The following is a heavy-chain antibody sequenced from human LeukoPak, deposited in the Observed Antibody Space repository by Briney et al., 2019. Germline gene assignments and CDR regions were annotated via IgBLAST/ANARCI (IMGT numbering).Heavy chain of an antibody. CDR3: ARVYYYDSSGYPNAFDI. V-gene: IGHV1-8*01. D-gene: IGHD3-22*01. J-gene: IGHJ3*02. Sequence: ASVKVSCKASGYTFTSYDINWVRQATGQGLEWMGWMNPNSGNTGYAQKFQGRVTMTRNTSISTAYMELSSLRSEDTAVYYCARVYYYDSSGYPNAFDIWGQGTMVTVSS. CDR1: GYTFTSYD. CDR2: MNPNSGNT.